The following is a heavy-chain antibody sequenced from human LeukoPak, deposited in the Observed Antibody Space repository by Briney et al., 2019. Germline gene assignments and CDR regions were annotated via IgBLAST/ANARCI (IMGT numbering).Heavy chain of an antibody. CDR2: ISGSGGST. D-gene: IGHD1-26*01. Sequence: PGGSLRLSCAASGFTFSSYAMSWVRQAPGKGLEWVSAISGSGGSTYYADSVKGRFTISRDNSKNTLYLQMNSLRAEDTAVYYCAKSTSSWELLYYFDYWGQGTLVTVSS. CDR1: GFTFSSYA. V-gene: IGHV3-23*01. J-gene: IGHJ4*02. CDR3: AKSTSSWELLYYFDY.